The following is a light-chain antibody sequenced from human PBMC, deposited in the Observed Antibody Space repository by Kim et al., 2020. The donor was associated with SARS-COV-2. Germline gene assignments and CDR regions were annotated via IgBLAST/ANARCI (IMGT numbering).Light chain of an antibody. J-gene: IGLJ3*02. Sequence: QSVLTQPPSASGTPGQRVTISCSGSSSNIGSNAVNWHQHLPGTAPKTLIYSDTHRPSGVSDRISGSKSGTSASLAISGLQSEDEAEYYCAAWDDSLNGWVFGGGTQLTVL. CDR2: SDT. CDR1: SSNIGSNA. V-gene: IGLV1-44*01. CDR3: AAWDDSLNGWV.